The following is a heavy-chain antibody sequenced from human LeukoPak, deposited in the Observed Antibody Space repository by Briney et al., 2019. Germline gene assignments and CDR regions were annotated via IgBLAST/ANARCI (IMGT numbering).Heavy chain of an antibody. CDR2: ISGSGGST. CDR3: AKDGEKRWLQWVPFDY. J-gene: IGHJ4*02. V-gene: IGHV3-23*01. D-gene: IGHD5-24*01. Sequence: GGSLRLSCAASGFTFSSYAMSWVRQAPGKGLEWVSAISGSGGSTYYADSVKGQFTISRDNSKNTLYLQMNSLRAEDTAVYYCAKDGEKRWLQWVPFDYWGQGTLVTVSS. CDR1: GFTFSSYA.